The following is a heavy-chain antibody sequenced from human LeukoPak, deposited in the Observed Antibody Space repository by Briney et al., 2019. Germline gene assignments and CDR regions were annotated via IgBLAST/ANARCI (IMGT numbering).Heavy chain of an antibody. J-gene: IGHJ4*02. Sequence: GASVTVSCTASGGTFSSYATSWVRQAPGQGLEWMGGIIPIFGTANYAQKFQGRVTITADESTSTAYMELSSLRSEDTAVYYCAREIHSGYNPGRYPFDYWGQGTLVTVSS. D-gene: IGHD5-12*01. CDR2: IIPIFGTA. V-gene: IGHV1-69*13. CDR1: GGTFSSYA. CDR3: AREIHSGYNPGRYPFDY.